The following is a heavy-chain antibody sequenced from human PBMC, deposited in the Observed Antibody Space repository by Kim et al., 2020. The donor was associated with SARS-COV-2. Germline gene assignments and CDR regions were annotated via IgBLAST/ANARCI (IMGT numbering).Heavy chain of an antibody. V-gene: IGHV1-18*01. Sequence: TSYVQKFQGRVTMTTDTSTSTAYMELRSLRSNDTAVYYCARQGSGSYFDYWGQGTLVTVSS. CDR3: ARQGSGSYFDY. J-gene: IGHJ4*02. CDR2: T. D-gene: IGHD1-26*01.